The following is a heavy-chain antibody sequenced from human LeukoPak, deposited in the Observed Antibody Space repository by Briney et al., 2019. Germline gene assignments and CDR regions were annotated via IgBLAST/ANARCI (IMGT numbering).Heavy chain of an antibody. D-gene: IGHD3-10*01. Sequence: GGSLRLSCAASGFTFSRYTMNWVRQAPGKGLEWVSSISSNSGFKKYADSLKGRFTISRDNAKNTLYLQMNSLRAEDTAVYYCAKDLHYGSADYWGQGTLVTVSS. CDR2: ISSNSGFK. V-gene: IGHV3-21*01. J-gene: IGHJ4*02. CDR3: AKDLHYGSADY. CDR1: GFTFSRYT.